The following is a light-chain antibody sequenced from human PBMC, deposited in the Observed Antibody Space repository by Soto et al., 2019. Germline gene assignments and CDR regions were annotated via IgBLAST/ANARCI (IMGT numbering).Light chain of an antibody. J-gene: IGKJ2*01. V-gene: IGKV2-30*02. CDR3: LQGTHWPYT. CDR1: QSLVHSDGNSY. Sequence: DVVLTQSPLSLPVTLGQPASVSCRSTQSLVHSDGNSYLSWFQQRPGQSPRRLIYKVSNRDSGVPDRFSGSGSDTDFTLTISSVEAEDVGVYYCLQGTHWPYTFGQGTQLEI. CDR2: KVS.